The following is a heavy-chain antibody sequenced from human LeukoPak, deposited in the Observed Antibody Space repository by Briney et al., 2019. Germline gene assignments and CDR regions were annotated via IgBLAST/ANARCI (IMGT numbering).Heavy chain of an antibody. CDR2: ISGSGGST. D-gene: IGHD2-2*01. Sequence: GGSLRHSCAASGFTFSSYAMSWVRQAPGKGLEWVSAISGSGGSTYYADSVKGRFTISRDNSKNTLYLQMNSLRAEDTAVYYCAKGQGDIVVVPAAMSGGYFDYWGQGTLVTVSS. J-gene: IGHJ4*02. CDR1: GFTFSSYA. CDR3: AKGQGDIVVVPAAMSGGYFDY. V-gene: IGHV3-23*01.